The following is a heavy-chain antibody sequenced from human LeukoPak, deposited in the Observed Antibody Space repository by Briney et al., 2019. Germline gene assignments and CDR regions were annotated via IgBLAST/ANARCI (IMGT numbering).Heavy chain of an antibody. V-gene: IGHV3-21*01. J-gene: IGHJ4*02. CDR1: GFRFSGYV. D-gene: IGHD3-10*01. CDR3: VREDYSSGNPTIDH. CDR2: ISMSSSFM. Sequence: PGGSLRLSCVASGFRFSGYVMKWVRQAPGKGLEWVSTISMSSSFMYYADSVRGRFTISRDNAKNSLYLQMTSLRAEDAALYYCVREDYSSGNPTIDHWGRGTLVTVSS.